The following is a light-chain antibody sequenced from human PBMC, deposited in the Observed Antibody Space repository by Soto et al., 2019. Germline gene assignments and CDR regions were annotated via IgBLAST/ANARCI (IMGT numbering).Light chain of an antibody. J-gene: IGKJ5*01. Sequence: DIQMTQAPPSLSAFVGDTVTIICRGSQGISVFLSWHQQKPGKAPKSLIYEASKLQSGVPSKFSGSGSGTDFTLTISSLQPEDFATYYCQQYNHYPATFGQGTRLEIK. V-gene: IGKV1-16*02. CDR1: QGISVF. CDR3: QQYNHYPAT. CDR2: EAS.